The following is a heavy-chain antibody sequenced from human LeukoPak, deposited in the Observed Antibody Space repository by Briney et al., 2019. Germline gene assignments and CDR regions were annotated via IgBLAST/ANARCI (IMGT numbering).Heavy chain of an antibody. D-gene: IGHD6-13*01. Sequence: GASVKVSCKASGGTFSSYAISWVRQAPGQGLEWMGWISAYNGNTNYAQKLQGRVTMTTDTSTSTAYMELRSLRSDDTAVYYCARDSEEQQLDPAHFDYWGQGTLVTVSS. CDR2: ISAYNGNT. J-gene: IGHJ4*02. CDR3: ARDSEEQQLDPAHFDY. CDR1: GGTFSSYA. V-gene: IGHV1-18*01.